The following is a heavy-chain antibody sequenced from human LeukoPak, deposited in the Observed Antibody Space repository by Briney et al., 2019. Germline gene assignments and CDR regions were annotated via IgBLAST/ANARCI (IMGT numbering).Heavy chain of an antibody. Sequence: PGGSLRLSCAASGFTFSSYAMNWVRQAPGKGLEWVSSISSSSSYIYYADSVKGRFTISRDNAKNSLYLQMNSLRAEDTAVYYCARRRARFGELSPLDYWGQGTLVTVSS. V-gene: IGHV3-21*01. J-gene: IGHJ4*02. CDR1: GFTFSSYA. CDR3: ARRRARFGELSPLDY. D-gene: IGHD3-10*01. CDR2: ISSSSSYI.